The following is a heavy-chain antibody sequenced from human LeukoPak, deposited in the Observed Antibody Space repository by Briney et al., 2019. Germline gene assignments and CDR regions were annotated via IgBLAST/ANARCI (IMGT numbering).Heavy chain of an antibody. CDR3: ARTQLLSAFDI. J-gene: IGHJ3*02. CDR2: ISSSGSTI. V-gene: IGHV3-11*04. D-gene: IGHD6-19*01. CDR1: GFTFSDYY. Sequence: GGSLRLSCAASGFTFSDYYMSWIRQAPGKGLEWVSYISSSGSTIYYADSVKGRFTISRDNAKNSLHLQMNSLRAEDTAVFYCARTQLLSAFDIWGQGTMVTVSS.